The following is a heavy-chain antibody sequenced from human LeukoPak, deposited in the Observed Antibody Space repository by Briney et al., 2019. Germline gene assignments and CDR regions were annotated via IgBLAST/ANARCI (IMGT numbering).Heavy chain of an antibody. CDR1: GGSISSYY. D-gene: IGHD3-10*01. V-gene: IGHV4-59*12. Sequence: SETLSLTCTVSGGSISSYYWSWIRQPPGKGLEWIGYIYYSGSTNYNPSLKSRVTISVDTSKNQFSLKLSFVTAADTAVYYCARDYYGSGSYTYWGQGTLVTVSS. J-gene: IGHJ4*02. CDR2: IYYSGST. CDR3: ARDYYGSGSYTY.